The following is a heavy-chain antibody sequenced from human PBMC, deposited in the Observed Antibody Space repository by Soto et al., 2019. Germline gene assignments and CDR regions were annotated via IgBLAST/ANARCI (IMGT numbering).Heavy chain of an antibody. Sequence: GGSLRLSCAASGFTFSSYSMNWVRQTPGKGLEWVSYISSSSSTIYYADSVKGRFTISRDNAKNSLYLQMNSLRDEDTAVYYCARDYYDSSGPRKFDYWGQGTLVTVSS. CDR3: ARDYYDSSGPRKFDY. J-gene: IGHJ4*02. CDR1: GFTFSSYS. D-gene: IGHD3-22*01. V-gene: IGHV3-48*02. CDR2: ISSSSSTI.